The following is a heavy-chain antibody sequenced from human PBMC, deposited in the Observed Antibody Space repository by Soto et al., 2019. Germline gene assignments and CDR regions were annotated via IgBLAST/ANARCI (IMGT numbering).Heavy chain of an antibody. V-gene: IGHV3-48*02. D-gene: IGHD2-2*01. CDR3: ARGTHADIVVSRGYFDY. Sequence: EVQLVESGGGLVQPGGSLRLSCAASGFTFSSYSMNWVRQAPGKGLEWVSYISSSSSTIYYADSVKGRFTISRDNAKNSLYLQMNSLRDEDTAVYYCARGTHADIVVSRGYFDYWGQATLVTVSS. CDR1: GFTFSSYS. CDR2: ISSSSSTI. J-gene: IGHJ4*02.